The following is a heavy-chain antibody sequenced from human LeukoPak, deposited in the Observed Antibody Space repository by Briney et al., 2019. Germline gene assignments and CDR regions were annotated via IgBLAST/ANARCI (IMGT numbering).Heavy chain of an antibody. D-gene: IGHD3-22*01. Sequence: GGSLRLSCATSGFTFSNAWMNWVRQAPGKGLGWVGRIRSNSDGGTIDYAAPVKGRFTLSRDDSKTTLYLQMNSLQTGDTAVYYCATDFYDSTWGQGTLVTVSS. CDR2: IRSNSDGGTI. V-gene: IGHV3-15*07. CDR3: ATDFYDST. CDR1: GFTFSNAW. J-gene: IGHJ5*02.